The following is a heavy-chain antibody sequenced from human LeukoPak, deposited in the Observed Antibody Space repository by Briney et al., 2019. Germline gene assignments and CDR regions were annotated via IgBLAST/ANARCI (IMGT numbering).Heavy chain of an antibody. CDR2: ISGSGGST. CDR3: AKPYDSSGYYLTDY. J-gene: IGHJ4*02. CDR1: GFTFSSYA. Sequence: HPGGSLRLSCAASGFTFSSYAMSWVRQAPGKGLEWVSAISGSGGSTYHADSVKGRFTISRDNSKNTLYLQMNSLRAEDTAVYYCAKPYDSSGYYLTDYWGQGTLVTVSS. V-gene: IGHV3-23*01. D-gene: IGHD3-22*01.